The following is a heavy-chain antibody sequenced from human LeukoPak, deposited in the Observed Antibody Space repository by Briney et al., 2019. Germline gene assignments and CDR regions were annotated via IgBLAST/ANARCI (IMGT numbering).Heavy chain of an antibody. D-gene: IGHD6-13*01. CDR3: AKVGATAGTLRIEYFQH. J-gene: IGHJ1*01. CDR2: ISGSGGST. Sequence: GGSLRLSCAASGFTFSDYAMNWVRQAPGKGLEWVSTISGSGGSTYYADSVKGRFTISRDNSNNTLSLQMNSLRAEDTAVYYCAKVGATAGTLRIEYFQHWGQGTLVTVSS. V-gene: IGHV3-23*01. CDR1: GFTFSDYA.